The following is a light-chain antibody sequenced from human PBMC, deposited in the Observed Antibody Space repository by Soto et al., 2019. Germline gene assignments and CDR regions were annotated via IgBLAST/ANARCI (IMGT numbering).Light chain of an antibody. CDR2: RAS. V-gene: IGKV1-5*03. CDR3: QQYGTKLLT. Sequence: DVQEPQSXSLLSVSSGDXXXXXXXGRQSMRPSLSWDQRRXGRGPKLLLYRASXRQTGVPARFRGSGSGTEFTLTIDSLQPDDFGTFYCQQYGTKLLTFGGGTKMDI. CDR1: QSMRPS. J-gene: IGKJ4*01.